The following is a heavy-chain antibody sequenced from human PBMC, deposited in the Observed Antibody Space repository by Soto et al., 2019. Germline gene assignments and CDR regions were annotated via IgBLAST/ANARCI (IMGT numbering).Heavy chain of an antibody. CDR2: IHSDGSST. CDR3: ARGDKGAFDL. CDR1: GFTFSYYW. D-gene: IGHD2-21*02. Sequence: VPLVESEGGLVQPGGSLRLSCAASGFTFSYYWMHWVRHAPGQGLVWVSRIHSDGSSTTYADSVKGRFTISRDNAKNTLDLQMNSLRAEDTAFYYCARGDKGAFDLWGQGTMVTVSS. J-gene: IGHJ3*01. V-gene: IGHV3-74*01.